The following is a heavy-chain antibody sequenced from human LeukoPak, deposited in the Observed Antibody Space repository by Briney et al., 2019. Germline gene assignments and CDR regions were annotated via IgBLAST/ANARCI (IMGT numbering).Heavy chain of an antibody. J-gene: IGHJ3*02. V-gene: IGHV1-69*04. CDR2: IIPILGIA. CDR1: GYTFTSYG. CDR3: ARDLPSRAFDI. Sequence: SVKVSCKASGYTFTSYGISWVRQAPGQGLERMGRIIPILGIANYAQKFQGRVTITADKSTSTAYMELSSLRSEDTAVYYCARDLPSRAFDIWGQGTMVTVSS.